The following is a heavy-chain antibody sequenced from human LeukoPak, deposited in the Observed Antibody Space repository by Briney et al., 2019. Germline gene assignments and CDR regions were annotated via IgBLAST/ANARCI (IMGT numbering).Heavy chain of an antibody. CDR1: GLIFNSYE. Sequence: GGSLRLSCAASGLIFNSYEMNWVRQAPGKGLEWVSYISSSGNTIYYADSVKGRFTISRDNAKNSLYLQMNSLRADDTAVYYCARTDYWGQGTLVTVSS. CDR3: ARTDY. J-gene: IGHJ4*02. V-gene: IGHV3-48*03. CDR2: ISSSGNTI.